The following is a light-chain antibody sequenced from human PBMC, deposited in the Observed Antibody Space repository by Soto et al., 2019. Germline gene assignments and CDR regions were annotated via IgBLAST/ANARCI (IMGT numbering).Light chain of an antibody. CDR1: QSVSSY. CDR2: AAS. V-gene: IGKV3-11*01. J-gene: IGKJ4*01. CDR3: QQRSNWPPT. Sequence: IVLTQSAVTLSLSPSNRATLSCRASQSVSSYLAWYQQKPGQAPRLLIYAASTMPTGIPARFSGSASGTDFTLTITSLQPEDFAAYYCQQRSNWPPTFGEGTKVDIK.